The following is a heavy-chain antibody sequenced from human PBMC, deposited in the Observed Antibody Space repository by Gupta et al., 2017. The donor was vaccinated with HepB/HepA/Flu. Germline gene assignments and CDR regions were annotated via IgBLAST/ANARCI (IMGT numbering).Heavy chain of an antibody. CDR3: ARGRVVVVPAAMLPYYYYYMDV. V-gene: IGHV4-34*01. CDR1: GGSFSGYY. J-gene: IGHJ6*03. D-gene: IGHD2-2*01. CDR2: INHSGST. Sequence: QVQLQQWGAGLLKPSETLSLTCAVYGGSFSGYYWSWIRQPPGKGREWIGEINHSGSTNYNPSLKSRVTISVDTSKNQFSLKLSSVTAADTAVYYCARGRVVVVPAAMLPYYYYYMDVWGKGTTVTVSS.